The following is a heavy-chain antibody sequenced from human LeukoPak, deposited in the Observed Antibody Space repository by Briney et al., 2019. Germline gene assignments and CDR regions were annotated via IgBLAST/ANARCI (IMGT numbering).Heavy chain of an antibody. Sequence: GASLKISSKGSGYRFTSYWIGWVRQMPGKGLEGMGIIYPGDSDTSYSPSFKGQVTISADKSISTAYLQWSSLKASDTAMYYSARRVRYFDWSYEAYFDYWGQGTLVTVSS. D-gene: IGHD3-9*01. CDR2: IYPGDSDT. CDR3: ARRVRYFDWSYEAYFDY. V-gene: IGHV5-51*01. J-gene: IGHJ4*02. CDR1: GYRFTSYW.